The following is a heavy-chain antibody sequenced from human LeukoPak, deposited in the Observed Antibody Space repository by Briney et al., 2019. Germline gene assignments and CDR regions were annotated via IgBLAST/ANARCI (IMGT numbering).Heavy chain of an antibody. CDR2: IIPIFGTA. Sequence: ASVKVSCKASGGTFSSYAISWVRQAPGQGLEWMGGIIPIFGTASYAQKFQGRVTITADKSTSTAYMELSSLRSEDTAVYYCALIDPYYYYMDVWGKGTTVTVSS. D-gene: IGHD2-21*01. CDR3: ALIDPYYYYMDV. CDR1: GGTFSSYA. J-gene: IGHJ6*03. V-gene: IGHV1-69*06.